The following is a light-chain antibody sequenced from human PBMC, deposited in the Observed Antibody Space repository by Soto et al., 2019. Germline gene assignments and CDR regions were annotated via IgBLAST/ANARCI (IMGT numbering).Light chain of an antibody. CDR1: QTVTSNY. CDR2: GAS. V-gene: IGKV3-20*01. J-gene: IGKJ5*01. CDR3: QQYLSLPVT. Sequence: EFVLTQSPGTLSLSPGERATLSCRASQTVTSNYLAWYQQKPGQAPRLLIYGASSRATDIPHRFSGSGSGTDFTLTISRLEPEDFALYYCQQYLSLPVTFGQGTRLEI.